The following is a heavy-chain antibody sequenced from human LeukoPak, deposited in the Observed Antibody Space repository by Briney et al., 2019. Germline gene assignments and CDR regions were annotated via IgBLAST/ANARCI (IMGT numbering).Heavy chain of an antibody. V-gene: IGHV4-34*01. Sequence: SETLSLTCAVYGGSFSGYYWSWIRQPPGKGLEWIGEINHSGSTNYNPSLKSRVTISVDTSKNQFSLKLSSVTAADTAVYYCARDRGSVVGPDYWGQGTLVTVSS. CDR1: GGSFSGYY. CDR2: INHSGST. J-gene: IGHJ4*02. CDR3: ARDRGSVVGPDY. D-gene: IGHD3/OR15-3a*01.